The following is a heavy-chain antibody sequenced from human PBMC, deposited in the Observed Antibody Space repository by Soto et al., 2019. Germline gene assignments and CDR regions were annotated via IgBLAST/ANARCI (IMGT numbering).Heavy chain of an antibody. Sequence: SETLSLTCTVSGGSISSYYWSWIRQPPGKGLEWIGYIYYSGITNYNPSLKSRVTISVDTSKNQFSLKLSSVTAADTAVYYCARYKSNYYYGLDVWGQGTKVTVSS. D-gene: IGHD1-20*01. CDR2: IYYSGIT. CDR1: GGSISSYY. J-gene: IGHJ6*02. V-gene: IGHV4-59*01. CDR3: ARYKSNYYYGLDV.